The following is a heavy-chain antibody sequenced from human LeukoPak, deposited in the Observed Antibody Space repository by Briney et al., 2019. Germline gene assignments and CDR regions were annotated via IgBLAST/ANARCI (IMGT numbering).Heavy chain of an antibody. Sequence: PSETLSLTCTVSGGSISSSSYYWGWIRQPPGKGLEWIGSIYYSGSTYYNPSLKSRVTISVDTSKNQFSLKLSSVTAADTAVYYCARLPFEGSGYSRDDAFDIWGQGTMVTVSS. CDR1: GGSISSSSYY. CDR3: ARLPFEGSGYSRDDAFDI. D-gene: IGHD3-22*01. J-gene: IGHJ3*02. CDR2: IYYSGST. V-gene: IGHV4-39*07.